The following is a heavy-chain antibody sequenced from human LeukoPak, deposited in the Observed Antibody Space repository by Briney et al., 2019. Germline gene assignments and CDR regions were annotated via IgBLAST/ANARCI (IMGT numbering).Heavy chain of an antibody. V-gene: IGHV1-24*01. D-gene: IGHD1-26*01. CDR1: GYSLTELS. Sequence: ASVKVSCKVSGYSLTELSMHWVRQAPGKGLEWMGGFDPEDGETIYAQKFQGRVTMTRDMSTSTDYMELSSLRSEDTAVYYCARDNSVGDNAWWFDPWGQGTLVTVSS. J-gene: IGHJ5*02. CDR3: ARDNSVGDNAWWFDP. CDR2: FDPEDGET.